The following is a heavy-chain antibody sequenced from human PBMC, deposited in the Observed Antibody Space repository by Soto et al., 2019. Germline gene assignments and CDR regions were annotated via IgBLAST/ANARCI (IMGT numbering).Heavy chain of an antibody. V-gene: IGHV3-49*04. CDR3: TREGLLSFGEYSYGMDV. J-gene: IGHJ6*02. CDR1: GVTLLVSS. Sequence: PWGSQRDPCTASGVTLLVSSVSIVRSSPLMWSGWVGFIRSKAYGGTTEYAASVKDRFSISRDDSKTIAYLQMNSLKTEDTAVYYCTREGLLSFGEYSYGMDVWGQGTTVTVSS. D-gene: IGHD3-10*01. CDR2: IRSKAYGGTT.